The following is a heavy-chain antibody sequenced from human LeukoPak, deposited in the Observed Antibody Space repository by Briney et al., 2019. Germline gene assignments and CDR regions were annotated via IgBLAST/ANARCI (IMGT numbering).Heavy chain of an antibody. CDR3: SGGLVYSSGWYYCDY. J-gene: IGHJ4*02. D-gene: IGHD6-19*01. V-gene: IGHV3-30*03. CDR1: GFTFSSYA. CDR2: TSSDGSQK. Sequence: GGSLRLSCAASGFTFSSYAMHWGRQAPGKGLEWVAITSSDGSQKFYADSVKGRFTVSRDNSKNTIYLQMDSPRAEDTGVDSCSGGLVYSSGWYYCDYWGQGPLVTVSS.